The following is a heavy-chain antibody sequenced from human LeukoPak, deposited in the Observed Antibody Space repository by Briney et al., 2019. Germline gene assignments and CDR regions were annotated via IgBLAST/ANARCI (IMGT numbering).Heavy chain of an antibody. CDR1: RFTFSRYW. J-gene: IGHJ5*02. CDR2: INQDGSEK. D-gene: IGHD2-15*01. V-gene: IGHV3-7*01. Sequence: GGSLRLSCATSRFTFSRYWMTWVRQVPGKGLEWVASINQDGSEKYVDFVKGRFTISRDNVKNSLYLHMDSLRVEDTAVYYCARAQYCSGGRCYSVAWFDPWGQGALVTVSS. CDR3: ARAQYCSGGRCYSVAWFDP.